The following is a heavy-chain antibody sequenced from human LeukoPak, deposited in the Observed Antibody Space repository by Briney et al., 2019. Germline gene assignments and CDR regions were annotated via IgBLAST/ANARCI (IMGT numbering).Heavy chain of an antibody. V-gene: IGHV3-23*01. CDR2: ISGSGGST. CDR3: AKDSSAVAANWFDP. D-gene: IGHD6-19*01. J-gene: IGHJ5*02. CDR1: GFTFGHYG. Sequence: GGSLRLSCAASGFTFGHYGMAWARQAPGKGLEWVSAISGSGGSTYYADSVKGRFTISRDNSKNTLYLQMNSLRAEDTAVYYCAKDSSAVAANWFDPWGQGTLVTVSS.